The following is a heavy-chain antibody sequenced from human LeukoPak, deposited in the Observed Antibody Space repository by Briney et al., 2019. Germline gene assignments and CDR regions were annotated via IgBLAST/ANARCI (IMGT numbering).Heavy chain of an antibody. J-gene: IGHJ3*02. V-gene: IGHV3-74*01. CDR2: IKTDGSST. CDR1: GFTFSNYW. CDR3: ARAQYGDAFDI. Sequence: GGSLRLSCAASGFTFSNYWMHWVRQAPGKGLVWVSRIKTDGSSTSYADSVKGRFTITRDNAKNTLYLQMNSLRAEDTAVYYCARAQYGDAFDIWGQGTMVTVS. D-gene: IGHD4-17*01.